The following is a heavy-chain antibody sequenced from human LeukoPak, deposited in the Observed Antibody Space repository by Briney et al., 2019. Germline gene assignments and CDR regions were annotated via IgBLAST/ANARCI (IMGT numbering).Heavy chain of an antibody. CDR2: IRSKANSYAT. J-gene: IGHJ4*02. CDR1: GFTFSGSA. Sequence: GGSLKLSCAASGFTFSGSAMHWVRQASGKGLEWVGHIRSKANSYATAYAASVRGRFTISRDDSKNTAYLQMSSLKTEDTAVNYCTRLGGGYGELDNWGQGTLVTVSS. CDR3: TRLGGGYGELDN. V-gene: IGHV3-73*01. D-gene: IGHD5-12*01.